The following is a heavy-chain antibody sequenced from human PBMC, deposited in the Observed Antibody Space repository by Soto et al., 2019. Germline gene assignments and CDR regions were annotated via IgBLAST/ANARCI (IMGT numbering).Heavy chain of an antibody. V-gene: IGHV1-69*13. CDR2: IIPIFGTA. CDR3: ARVRIAATGDFDY. Sequence: GASVKVSCKASGGTFSSYAISWVRQAPGQGLEWMGGIIPIFGTANYAQKFQGRVTITADESTSTAYMELSSLRSEDTAVYYCARVRIAATGDFDYWGQGTLVTVSS. D-gene: IGHD6-13*01. CDR1: GGTFSSYA. J-gene: IGHJ4*02.